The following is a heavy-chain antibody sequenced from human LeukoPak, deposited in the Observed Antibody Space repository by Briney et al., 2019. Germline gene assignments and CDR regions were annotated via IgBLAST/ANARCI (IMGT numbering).Heavy chain of an antibody. Sequence: GESLRLSCAASGFTFSDYYMSWIRQAPGKGLEWVSYISSSGSTIYYADSVKGRFTISRDNAKNSLYLQMNSLRAEDAAVYYCARGEGTMIVVVTPFDYWGQGTLVTVSS. CDR2: ISSSGSTI. CDR3: ARGEGTMIVVVTPFDY. J-gene: IGHJ4*02. D-gene: IGHD3-22*01. CDR1: GFTFSDYY. V-gene: IGHV3-11*01.